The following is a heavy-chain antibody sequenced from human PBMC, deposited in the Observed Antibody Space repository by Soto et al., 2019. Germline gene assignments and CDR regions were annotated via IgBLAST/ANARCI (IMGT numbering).Heavy chain of an antibody. CDR2: ISGSGGHT. V-gene: IGHV3-23*01. CDR1: GFTFSSYA. CDR3: AKAYKDLWIPFDY. J-gene: IGHJ4*02. D-gene: IGHD3-3*01. Sequence: PGGSLRLSCAASGFTFSSYAMSWVRQAPGKGLEWVSGISGSGGHTYYGDSVKGRFTMSRDNSKNTLYLQMNSLRAEDTAVYYCAKAYKDLWIPFDYWGQGTLVTVSS.